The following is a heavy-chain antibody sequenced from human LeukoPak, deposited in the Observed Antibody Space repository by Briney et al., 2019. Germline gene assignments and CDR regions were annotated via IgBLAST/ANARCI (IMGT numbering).Heavy chain of an antibody. CDR3: ARDSGSYSGFDY. Sequence: GASVKVSCKASGYTFTSYYMRWVRQAPGQGLEWMGIINPGGGSTNYAQNFQGRVTMTRDTSTSTVYMELSSLRSEDTAVYYCARDSGSYSGFDYWGQGTLVTVSS. J-gene: IGHJ4*02. CDR2: INPGGGST. D-gene: IGHD1-26*01. V-gene: IGHV1-46*01. CDR1: GYTFTSYY.